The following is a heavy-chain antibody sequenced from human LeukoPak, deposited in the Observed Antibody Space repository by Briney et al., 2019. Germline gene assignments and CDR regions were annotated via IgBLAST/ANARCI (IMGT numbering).Heavy chain of an antibody. Sequence: PGGSLRLSCSASGFVFSIYTMYWVRQAPGKGPEYVSTISGSGNGGSIYYADSVKGRFTISRDNSKNTLYLQMNSLRAEDTAVYYCAKDQGALVAAAGTNWGQGTLVTVSS. CDR1: GFVFSIYT. D-gene: IGHD6-13*01. J-gene: IGHJ4*02. CDR2: ISGSGNGGSI. V-gene: IGHV3-64*04. CDR3: AKDQGALVAAAGTN.